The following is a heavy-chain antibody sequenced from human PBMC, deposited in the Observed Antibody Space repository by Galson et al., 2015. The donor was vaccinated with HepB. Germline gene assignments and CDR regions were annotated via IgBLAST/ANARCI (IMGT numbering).Heavy chain of an antibody. CDR3: VKTMYSSSWYFSSAFDP. Sequence: SLRLSCAASGFTFSRYAMHWVRRAPGKGLEYVSAISSNGVSTYYADSVKGRFTISRDNSKNTLYLQMSSLRAEDTAVYYCVKTMYSSSWYFSSAFDPWGQGTLVTVSS. D-gene: IGHD6-13*01. J-gene: IGHJ5*02. V-gene: IGHV3-64D*06. CDR1: GFTFSRYA. CDR2: ISSNGVST.